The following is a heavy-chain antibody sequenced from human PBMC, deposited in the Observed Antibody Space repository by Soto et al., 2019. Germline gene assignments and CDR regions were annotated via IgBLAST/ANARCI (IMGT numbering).Heavy chain of an antibody. V-gene: IGHV1-69*01. D-gene: IGHD3-10*01. Sequence: QVQLAQSGAEVKKPGSSVKVSCKASGGTFSSYAISWVRQAPGQGLEWMGGIIPIFGTANYAQKFQGRVTITADESTSTAYMELSSLRSEDTAVYYCASGTMVRGVINPYYYYGMDVWGQGTTVTVSS. CDR1: GGTFSSYA. CDR3: ASGTMVRGVINPYYYYGMDV. CDR2: IIPIFGTA. J-gene: IGHJ6*02.